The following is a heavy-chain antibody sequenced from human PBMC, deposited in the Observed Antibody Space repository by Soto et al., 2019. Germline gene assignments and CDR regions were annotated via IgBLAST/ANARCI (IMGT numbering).Heavy chain of an antibody. V-gene: IGHV3-30-3*01. CDR1: GFTFSSYA. CDR3: AKSWEGFDL. CDR2: ISYDGSNK. J-gene: IGHJ2*01. Sequence: QVQLVESGGGVVQHGRSLRLSCAASGFTFSSYAMHWVRQAPGKGLEWVAVISYDGSNKYYADSVKGRFTISRDNSKNTLYLQMNSLRAEDTAVYYCAKSWEGFDLWGRGTLVTVSS. D-gene: IGHD1-26*01.